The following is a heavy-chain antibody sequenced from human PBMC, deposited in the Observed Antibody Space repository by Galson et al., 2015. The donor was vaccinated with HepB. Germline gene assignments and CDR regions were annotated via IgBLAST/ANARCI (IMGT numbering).Heavy chain of an antibody. V-gene: IGHV3-21*01. Sequence: SLRLSCAASGFTFSSYRMNWVRQAPGKGLEWVSSISSSSSYIYYADSVKGRFTISRDNAKNSLYLQMNSLRAEDTAVYYCARHAVDLTCYSFLHYRGQGTLVTVSS. J-gene: IGHJ4*01. CDR2: ISSSSSYI. CDR3: ARHAVDLTCYSFLHY. CDR1: GFTFSSYR. D-gene: IGHD3-9*01.